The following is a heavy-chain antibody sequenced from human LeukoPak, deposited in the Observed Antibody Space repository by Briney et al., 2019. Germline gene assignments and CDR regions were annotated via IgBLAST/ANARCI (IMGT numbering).Heavy chain of an antibody. V-gene: IGHV3-7*01. CDR1: GFTFSSYE. CDR3: ARGPSYNWNPHFDY. D-gene: IGHD1-20*01. CDR2: IKQDGSEK. J-gene: IGHJ4*02. Sequence: GGSLRLSCAASGFTFSSYEMNWVRQAPGKGLEWVANIKQDGSEKYYVDSVKGRFTISRDNAKNSLYLQMNSLRAEDTAVYYCARGPSYNWNPHFDYWGQGTLVTVSS.